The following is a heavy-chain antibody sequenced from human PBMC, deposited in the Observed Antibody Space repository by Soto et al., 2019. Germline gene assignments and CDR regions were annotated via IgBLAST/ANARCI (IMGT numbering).Heavy chain of an antibody. CDR3: ARNRLRQYYYGMDV. CDR2: IYPGDSDT. CDR1: GYSFSNYW. D-gene: IGHD3-10*01. V-gene: IGHV5-51*01. Sequence: GESLKISCQSFGYSFSNYWHDWVRQSPGKGLEWVGVIYPGDSDTRYSPSFRGQVTISADKSISHVYLQWSSLKASDTAMYYCARNRLRQYYYGMDVWGQGTTVTVS. J-gene: IGHJ6*02.